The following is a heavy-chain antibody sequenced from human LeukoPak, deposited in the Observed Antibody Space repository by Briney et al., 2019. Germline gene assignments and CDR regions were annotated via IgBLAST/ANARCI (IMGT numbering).Heavy chain of an antibody. V-gene: IGHV1-2*02. CDR3: ARARYFDWLLSFDY. Sequence: ASVKVFCKASGYSLSSNGISWARQAPGQGLEWMGWINPNSGGTNYAQKFQGRVTMTRDTSISTAYMELSRLRSDDTAVYYCARARYFDWLLSFDYWGQGTLVTVSS. J-gene: IGHJ4*02. CDR2: INPNSGGT. CDR1: GYSLSSNG. D-gene: IGHD3-9*01.